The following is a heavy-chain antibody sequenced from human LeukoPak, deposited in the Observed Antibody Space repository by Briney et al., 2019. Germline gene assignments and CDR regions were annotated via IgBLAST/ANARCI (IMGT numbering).Heavy chain of an antibody. CDR2: IRGTGGTT. Sequence: GGSLRLSCAASGFTFSDYALILVRQAPGKWQEWISAIRGTGGTTYYADSVKGRCTISRDNSRNTVYLQMNSLRAEDTALYFCGKDPNGDYVGAFDFWGPGTMVIVSS. D-gene: IGHD4-17*01. V-gene: IGHV3-23*01. CDR3: GKDPNGDYVGAFDF. CDR1: GFTFSDYA. J-gene: IGHJ3*01.